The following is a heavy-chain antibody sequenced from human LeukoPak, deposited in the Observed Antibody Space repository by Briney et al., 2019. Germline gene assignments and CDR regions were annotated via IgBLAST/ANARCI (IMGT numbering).Heavy chain of an antibody. CDR1: GGSISSGYY. CDR3: ARGGYDSSGYYYY. V-gene: IGHV4-38-2*02. Sequence: SETLSLTCTVSGGSISSGYYWVWIRQPPGKGLEWIGSIYHSGSTDYNPSLKSRVTISVDTSKNQFSLKLSSVTAADTAVYYCARGGYDSSGYYYYWGQGTLVTVSS. CDR2: IYHSGST. J-gene: IGHJ4*02. D-gene: IGHD3-22*01.